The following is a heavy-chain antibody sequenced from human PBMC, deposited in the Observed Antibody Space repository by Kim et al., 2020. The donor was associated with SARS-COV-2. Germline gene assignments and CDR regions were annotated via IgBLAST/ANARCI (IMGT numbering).Heavy chain of an antibody. D-gene: IGHD3-3*01. Sequence: GGSLRLSCAASGFTFSSYSMNWVRQAPGKGLEWVSSIRSSSSYIYYADSVKGRFTISRDNAKNSLYLQMNSLRAEDTAVYYCARDRLSSWSGYYVNGMDVWGQGTTVTVSS. CDR2: IRSSSSYI. CDR3: ARDRLSSWSGYYVNGMDV. CDR1: GFTFSSYS. V-gene: IGHV3-21*01. J-gene: IGHJ6*02.